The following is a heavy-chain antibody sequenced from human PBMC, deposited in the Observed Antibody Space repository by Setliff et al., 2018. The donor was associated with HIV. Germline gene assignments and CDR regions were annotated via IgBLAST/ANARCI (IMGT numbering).Heavy chain of an antibody. V-gene: IGHV4-39*07. CDR1: GDSISDSSYY. D-gene: IGHD2-15*01. J-gene: IGHJ6*02. CDR2: IYYCGST. Sequence: SETLSLTCTVSGDSISDSSYYWGWIRQPPGKGLEWIGSIYYCGSTKYNPSSSLKSRVTISADTSTNQCSLRLSSVTAVDTAGYYCARGRGGYCSGSTCYSPYYYHGLDVWGLGTTVTVSS. CDR3: ARGRGGYCSGSTCYSPYYYHGLDV.